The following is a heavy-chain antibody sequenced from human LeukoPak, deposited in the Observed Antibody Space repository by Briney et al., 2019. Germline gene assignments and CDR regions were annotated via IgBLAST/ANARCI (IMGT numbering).Heavy chain of an antibody. CDR1: GFTFSSYA. CDR2: LSTSGGST. Sequence: GGSLRLSCAASGFTFSSYAMSWVRQAPGKGLEWVSGLSTSGGSTYYADSVKGRFTISRDNSKNTLHLQMNSLRAEDTAVYYCAKGRSGWYYFDYWGQGTLVTVSS. D-gene: IGHD6-19*01. CDR3: AKGRSGWYYFDY. J-gene: IGHJ4*02. V-gene: IGHV3-23*01.